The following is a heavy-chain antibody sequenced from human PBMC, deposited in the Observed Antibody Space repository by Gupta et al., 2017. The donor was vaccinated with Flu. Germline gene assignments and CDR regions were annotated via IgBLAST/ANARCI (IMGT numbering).Heavy chain of an antibody. CDR2: INTDNGNT. CDR3: ARPIDTYYYDSRGGFDY. Sequence: GQSLEWMGWINTDNGNTKYSQNFQGRVTFTSDTSASMAYMELISLRSEDTAVFYCARPIDTYYYDSRGGFDYWGQGTLVTVSS. J-gene: IGHJ4*02. D-gene: IGHD3-22*01. V-gene: IGHV1-3*04.